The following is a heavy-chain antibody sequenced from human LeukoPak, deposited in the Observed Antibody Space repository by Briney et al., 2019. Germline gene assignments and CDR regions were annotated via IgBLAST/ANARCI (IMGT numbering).Heavy chain of an antibody. J-gene: IGHJ6*03. CDR2: IKQDGSEK. V-gene: IGHV3-7*01. D-gene: IGHD3-3*01. CDR1: GFTFSSYW. Sequence: TGGSLRLSCAASGFTFSSYWMSWVRQAPGKGLEWVANIKQDGSEKYYVDSVKGRFTISRDNAKNSLYLQMNSLRAEDTAVYYCARDPNPYYDFWSGYYPPDYYHYMDVWGKGTTVTVSS. CDR3: ARDPNPYYDFWSGYYPPDYYHYMDV.